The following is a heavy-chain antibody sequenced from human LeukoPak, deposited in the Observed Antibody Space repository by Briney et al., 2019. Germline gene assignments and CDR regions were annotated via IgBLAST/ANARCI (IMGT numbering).Heavy chain of an antibody. CDR1: GFTFSGFA. CDR3: AKTMGAIDHDY. Sequence: GGSLRLSSAASGFTFSGFAMSWVRQAPGKGLEWVSGVSGSGASTYYADSVKGRFTISRDNSKNTLYLQMNSLRAEDTAVYYCAKTMGAIDHDYWGQGTLVTVSS. V-gene: IGHV3-23*01. D-gene: IGHD1-26*01. CDR2: VSGSGAST. J-gene: IGHJ4*02.